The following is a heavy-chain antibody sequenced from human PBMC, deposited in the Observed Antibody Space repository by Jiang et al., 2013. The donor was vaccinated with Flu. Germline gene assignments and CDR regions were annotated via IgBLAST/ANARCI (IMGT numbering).Heavy chain of an antibody. V-gene: IGHV4-39*01. CDR3: ARPANGGYVASCFDY. CDR2: INYSGSA. CDR1: GGSISSSYYY. J-gene: IGHJ4*02. D-gene: IGHD5-12*01. Sequence: PGLVKPSETLSLTCTVSGGSISSSYYYWGWIRQPPGKGLEWIGSINYSGSAHYNPSLKSRVTISVDTSQNQVSLKLTSVTAADTAIYYCARPANGGYVASCFDYWGQGTLVTVSS.